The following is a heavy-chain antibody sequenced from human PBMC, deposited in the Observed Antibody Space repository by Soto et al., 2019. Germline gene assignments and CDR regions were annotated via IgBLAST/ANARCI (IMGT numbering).Heavy chain of an antibody. J-gene: IGHJ6*02. V-gene: IGHV3-11*01. D-gene: IGHD2-15*01. Sequence: GGSLRLSCAASGFTFRDYHMNWIRQAPGKGPEWVSDISPSGSPIYHADSVKGRFTTSRDNAKNSLYLQMNSLRAEDTAVYYYREALADMDVWGQGTTVTVSS. CDR2: ISPSGSPI. CDR1: GFTFRDYH. CDR3: REALADMDV.